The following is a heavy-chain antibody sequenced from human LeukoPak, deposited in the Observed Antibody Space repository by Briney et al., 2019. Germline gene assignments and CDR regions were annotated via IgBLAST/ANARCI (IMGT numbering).Heavy chain of an antibody. D-gene: IGHD6-19*01. J-gene: IGHJ4*02. CDR3: ARDGSGPFDY. CDR2: IAYDGSVK. CDR1: GFPFSTFG. V-gene: IGHV3-30*05. Sequence: GRSLRLSCAASGFPFSTFGMHWVRQAPGKGLEWVAAIAYDGSVKYYPDSLKGRLTISRDNAKNTLYLQMNSLRAEGTAVYYCARDGSGPFDYWGQGTLVTVSS.